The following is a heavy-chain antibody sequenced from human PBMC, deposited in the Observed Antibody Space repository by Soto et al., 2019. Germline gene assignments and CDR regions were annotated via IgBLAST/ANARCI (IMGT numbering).Heavy chain of an antibody. J-gene: IGHJ4*02. V-gene: IGHV3-30*18. Sequence: QVQLVESGGGVVQPGRSLRLSCAASGFTFSSYGMHWVRQAPGKGLEWVAVISYDGSNKYYADSVKGRFTISRDNSKNTLYLQMNSLRAEDTAVYYCAKDRAILTTVITPLGYWGQGTLVTVSS. CDR2: ISYDGSNK. CDR1: GFTFSSYG. D-gene: IGHD4-17*01. CDR3: AKDRAILTTVITPLGY.